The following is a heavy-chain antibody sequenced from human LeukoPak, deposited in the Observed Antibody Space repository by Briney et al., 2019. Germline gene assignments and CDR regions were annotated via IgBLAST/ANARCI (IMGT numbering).Heavy chain of an antibody. CDR1: GGSISSSSYY. Sequence: SETLSLTCTVSGGSISSSSYYWGWIRQPPGKGLEWIGYIYYSGSTNYNPSLKSRVTISVDTSKNQFSLKLSSVTAADTAVYYCARYRMVRGVMWFDPWGQGTLVTVSS. CDR3: ARYRMVRGVMWFDP. V-gene: IGHV4-61*05. J-gene: IGHJ5*02. D-gene: IGHD3-10*01. CDR2: IYYSGST.